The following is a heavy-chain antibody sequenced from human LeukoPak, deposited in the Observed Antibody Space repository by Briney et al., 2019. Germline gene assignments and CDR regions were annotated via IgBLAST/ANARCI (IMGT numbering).Heavy chain of an antibody. D-gene: IGHD6-19*01. CDR2: ISCYNGDT. V-gene: IGHV1-18*01. CDR3: ARDPSNTSGRNLFFDY. J-gene: IGHJ4*02. Sequence: ASVKVSCKASGYIFNKYGVSWVRQAPGQGLEWLAWISCYNGDTNYAQKFQGRVTVTTDTSTSTVFMELRNLNTDDTAVYYCARDPSNTSGRNLFFDYWGQGTLVTDSS. CDR1: GYIFNKYG.